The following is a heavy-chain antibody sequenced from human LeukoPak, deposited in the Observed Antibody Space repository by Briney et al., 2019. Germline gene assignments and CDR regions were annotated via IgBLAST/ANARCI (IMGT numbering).Heavy chain of an antibody. CDR2: INPNSGDT. CDR3: ARLGEHYYDSSGYYPEYFQH. Sequence: ASVKVSCKASGYTFTGYYMHWVRQAPGQGLEWMGRINPNSGDTNSAQKFQGRVTMTRDTSISTAYMELSGLRSDDTAVYYCARLGEHYYDSSGYYPEYFQHWGQGTLVTVSS. J-gene: IGHJ1*01. CDR1: GYTFTGYY. V-gene: IGHV1-2*06. D-gene: IGHD3-22*01.